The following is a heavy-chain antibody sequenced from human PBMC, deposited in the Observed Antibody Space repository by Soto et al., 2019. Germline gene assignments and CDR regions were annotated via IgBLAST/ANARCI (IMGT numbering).Heavy chain of an antibody. J-gene: IGHJ3*02. CDR2: IDADNGNT. CDR1: GYTLAELS. D-gene: IGHD2-2*02. V-gene: IGHV1-24*01. Sequence: GASVKVSCKVSGYTLAELSMQWVRQAPGKGLEWMGCIDADNGNTNYAQKLQGRVTMTTDTSTSTAYMELRSLRSDDTAVYYCARDRAASCSSTSCYTNDAFDIWGQGTMVTVSS. CDR3: ARDRAASCSSTSCYTNDAFDI.